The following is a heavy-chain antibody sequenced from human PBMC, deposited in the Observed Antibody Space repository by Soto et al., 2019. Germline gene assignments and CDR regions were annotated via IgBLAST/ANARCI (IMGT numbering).Heavy chain of an antibody. CDR2: INHSGST. CDR1: GGSFSTYY. J-gene: IGHJ4*02. V-gene: IGHV4-34*01. Sequence: QVQLQQWGAGLLRPSETLSLTCAVNGGSFSTYYWSWIRQPPGRGLEWVGEINHSGSTNYNPSLKSRVTMSVDKSKNQLSRKLSSVTAADTAVYYCARGPIAKDLGPFDYWGQGTLVTVSS. CDR3: ARGPIAKDLGPFDY.